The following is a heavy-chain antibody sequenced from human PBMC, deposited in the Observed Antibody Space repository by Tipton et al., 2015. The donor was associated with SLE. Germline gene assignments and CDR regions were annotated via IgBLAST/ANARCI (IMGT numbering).Heavy chain of an antibody. V-gene: IGHV4-39*07. J-gene: IGHJ4*02. CDR2: INHSGST. CDR3: AREWGY. Sequence: TLSLTCTVSGGSISSSSYYWGWIRQPPGKGLEWIGEINHSGSTNYNPSLKSRVTISVDTSKNQFSLKLSSVTAADTAVYYCAREWGYWGQGTLVTVSS. CDR1: GGSISSSSYY. D-gene: IGHD1-26*01.